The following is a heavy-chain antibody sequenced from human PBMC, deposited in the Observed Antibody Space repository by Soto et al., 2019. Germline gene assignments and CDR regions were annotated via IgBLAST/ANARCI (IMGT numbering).Heavy chain of an antibody. Sequence: QVQLVQSGAEVKKPGSSVKVSCKTSGGTFSNYAITWVRQVPGQGLEWMGGIIPIFGTAHYAQKFQGRVTIAADESTSSTYMELSSLSSEDTAVYYCATGPSSGYGHWGQGTLVTVSS. V-gene: IGHV1-69*12. CDR3: ATGPSSGYGH. D-gene: IGHD5-12*01. CDR1: GGTFSNYA. J-gene: IGHJ4*02. CDR2: IIPIFGTA.